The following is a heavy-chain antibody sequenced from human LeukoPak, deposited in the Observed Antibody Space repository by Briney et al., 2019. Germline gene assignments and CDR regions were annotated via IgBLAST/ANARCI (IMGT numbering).Heavy chain of an antibody. D-gene: IGHD2-15*01. CDR2: IYTSGST. V-gene: IGHV4-4*07. CDR3: AGGARYCSGGSCYFREFHY. CDR1: GGSISSYY. Sequence: SETLSLTCTVSGGSISSYYWSWIRQPAGKGLEWIGRIYTSGSTNYNPSLKSRVTISVDTSKNQFSLKLSSVTAADTAVYYCAGGARYCSGGSCYFREFHYWGQGTLVTVSS. J-gene: IGHJ4*02.